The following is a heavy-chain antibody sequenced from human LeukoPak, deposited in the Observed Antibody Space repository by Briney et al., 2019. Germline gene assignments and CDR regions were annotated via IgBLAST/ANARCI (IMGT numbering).Heavy chain of an antibody. CDR2: IHNDGTT. CDR1: GFSLSSDY. V-gene: IGHV3-53*04. J-gene: IGHJ3*02. Sequence: GGSLRHSCAASGFSLSSDYITGVGLGPGKGLEWVSLIHNDGTTYYASSAQGRLPISRHNSENALYFQMNSLRGDVPAVYYCARAQAALDIWGQGALVTVAS. CDR3: ARAQAALDI.